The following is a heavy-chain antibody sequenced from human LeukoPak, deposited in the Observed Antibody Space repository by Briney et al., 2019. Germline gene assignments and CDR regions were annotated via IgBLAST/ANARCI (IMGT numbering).Heavy chain of an antibody. CDR3: ARGRNWNYESHFDY. Sequence: PSETLSLTCAVYGGSFSGYYWSWIRQPPGKGLEWIGELNHSGSTNYNPSLKSRVTISVDTSKNQFSLKLSSVTAADKAVYYCARGRNWNYESHFDYWGQGTLVTVSS. CDR1: GGSFSGYY. CDR2: LNHSGST. V-gene: IGHV4-34*01. D-gene: IGHD1-7*01. J-gene: IGHJ4*02.